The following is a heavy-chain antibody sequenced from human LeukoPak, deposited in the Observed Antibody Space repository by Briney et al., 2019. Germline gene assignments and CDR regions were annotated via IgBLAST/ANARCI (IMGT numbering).Heavy chain of an antibody. D-gene: IGHD3-22*01. CDR2: INPSGGST. J-gene: IGHJ4*02. CDR1: GYTFTSYY. Sequence: GASVKVSCKASGYTFTSYYMHWVRQAPGQGLEWMGVINPSGGSTSYAQKFQGRVTMTRDTSTSTVYMELSSLRSEDTAVYYCARVPTYDSSGYPFDYWGQGTLVTVSS. CDR3: ARVPTYDSSGYPFDY. V-gene: IGHV1-46*01.